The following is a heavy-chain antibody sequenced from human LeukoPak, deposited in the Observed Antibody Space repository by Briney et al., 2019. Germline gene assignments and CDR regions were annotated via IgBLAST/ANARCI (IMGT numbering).Heavy chain of an antibody. V-gene: IGHV3-30*18. CDR3: AKNCYILTGYYPTSYFGY. D-gene: IGHD3-9*01. Sequence: GRSLRLSCAASGFTFSSYGMHWVRQAPGKGLEWVAVISNDGNNKYYADSVKGRFTISRDNSKNTLYLQMNSLRAEDTAVYFCAKNCYILTGYYPTSYFGYWGQGTLVTVSS. J-gene: IGHJ4*02. CDR2: ISNDGNNK. CDR1: GFTFSSYG.